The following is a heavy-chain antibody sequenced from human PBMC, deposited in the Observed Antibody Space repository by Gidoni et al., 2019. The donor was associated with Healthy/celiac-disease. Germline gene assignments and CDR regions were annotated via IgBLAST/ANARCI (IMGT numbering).Heavy chain of an antibody. CDR3: ARECIDYYYDSSGYVS. CDR1: GYTLTGYY. J-gene: IGHJ5*02. Sequence: QVQLVQSGAEVKKPGASLQVSCMASGYTLTGYYMHWVRQAPGPGLEWMGWINPNSGGTNYAQKFQGRVTMTRDTSISTAYMELSRMRSDDTAVYYCARECIDYYYDSSGYVSWGQGTLVTVSS. D-gene: IGHD3-22*01. CDR2: INPNSGGT. V-gene: IGHV1-2*02.